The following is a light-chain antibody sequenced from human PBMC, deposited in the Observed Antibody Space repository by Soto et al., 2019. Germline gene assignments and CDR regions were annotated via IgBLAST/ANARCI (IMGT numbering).Light chain of an antibody. Sequence: QSVLTQPPSASGTPGQRVTISCSGSSSNIGSYSVNWYQQLPGTAPKLLIYNSNQRPSGVPDRFSGSKSGTSASLAISVLQSEDEADYYCAARDDSRSVHVVFGGGNKLTVL. CDR3: AARDDSRSVHVV. J-gene: IGLJ2*01. CDR1: SSNIGSYS. V-gene: IGLV1-44*01. CDR2: NSN.